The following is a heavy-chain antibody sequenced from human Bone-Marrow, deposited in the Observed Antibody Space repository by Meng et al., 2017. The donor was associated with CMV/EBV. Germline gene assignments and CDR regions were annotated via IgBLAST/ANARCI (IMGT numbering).Heavy chain of an antibody. CDR2: IIPIFGTA. J-gene: IGHJ6*02. V-gene: IGHV1-69*05. Sequence: ASVKVSCKASGGTFSSYAISWVRQAPGQGLEWMGGIIPIFGTANYAQKFQGRVTITTDESTSTAYMELSSLRSEDTAVYYCARTPEYSSSSFIHYYYYYGMDVWGQGTTVTVSS. CDR3: ARTPEYSSSSFIHYYYYYGMDV. D-gene: IGHD6-6*01. CDR1: GGTFSSYA.